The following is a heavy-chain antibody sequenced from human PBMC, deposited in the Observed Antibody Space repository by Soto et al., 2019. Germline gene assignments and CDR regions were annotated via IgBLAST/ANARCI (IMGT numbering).Heavy chain of an antibody. J-gene: IGHJ1*01. Sequence: PGGSLRLSCAASGFTFSSYSMNWVRQAPGKGLEWVSSISSSSSYIYYADSVKGRFTISRDNAKNSLYLQMNSLRAEDTAVYYCAREGGSGYAFDFQHWGQGTLVTVSS. V-gene: IGHV3-21*01. D-gene: IGHD3-22*01. CDR2: ISSSSSYI. CDR3: AREGGSGYAFDFQH. CDR1: GFTFSSYS.